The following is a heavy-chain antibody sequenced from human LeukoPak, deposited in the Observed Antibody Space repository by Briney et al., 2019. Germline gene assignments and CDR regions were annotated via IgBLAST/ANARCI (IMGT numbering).Heavy chain of an antibody. Sequence: PGGSVTLPCAASGFTVTSNYMSWVRQAPGEGLEWVSAIYSCGCTYYGDSVEGQLRASRDNSENRLYLQMNSLRAEDTAVYYCARSSGVTTPDRGFDISGQGKTWTPS. CDR2: IYSCGCT. D-gene: IGHD3-10*01. CDR3: ARSSGVTTPDRGFDI. J-gene: IGHJ3*02. CDR1: GFTVTSNY. V-gene: IGHV3-53*01.